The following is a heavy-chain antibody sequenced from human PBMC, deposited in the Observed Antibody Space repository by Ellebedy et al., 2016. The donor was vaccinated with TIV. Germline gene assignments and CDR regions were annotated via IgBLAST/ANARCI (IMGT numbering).Heavy chain of an antibody. V-gene: IGHV3-30-3*01. CDR1: GFTFSRYT. Sequence: GESLKISCEASGFTFSRYTMHWVRQTPDKGLEWVAVISSDGTNKNYADSVKGRFTISRDNAKNSLYLQMNSLRAEDTAVYYCARRKSSGLPVPDYWGQGTLVTVSS. J-gene: IGHJ4*02. CDR2: ISSDGTNK. CDR3: ARRKSSGLPVPDY. D-gene: IGHD3-22*01.